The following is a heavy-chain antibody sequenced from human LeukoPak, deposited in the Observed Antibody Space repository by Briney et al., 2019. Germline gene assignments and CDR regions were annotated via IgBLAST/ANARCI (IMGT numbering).Heavy chain of an antibody. CDR1: GGSFSGYY. J-gene: IGHJ3*02. CDR3: ARPDYGDYDAFDI. V-gene: IGHV4-34*01. Sequence: SETLSLTCAVYGGSFSGYYWSWIRQPPGKGLEWIGEINHSGSTNYNPSLKSRVTISVDTSKNQFSLELSSVTAADTAVYYCARPDYGDYDAFDIWGQGTMVTVSS. CDR2: INHSGST. D-gene: IGHD4-17*01.